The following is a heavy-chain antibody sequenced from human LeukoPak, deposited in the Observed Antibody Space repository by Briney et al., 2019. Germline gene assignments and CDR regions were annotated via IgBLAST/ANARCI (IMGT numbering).Heavy chain of an antibody. J-gene: IGHJ2*01. CDR1: GGSISSGSYY. Sequence: SETLSLTCTVSGGSISSGSYYWSWIRQPPGKGLEWIGYIYCSGGTNYNPSLKSRVTISVDTSKNQFSLKLSSVTAADTAVYYCARLPPRSGYRKRYFDLWGRGTLVTVSS. D-gene: IGHD3-3*01. CDR2: IYCSGGT. CDR3: ARLPPRSGYRKRYFDL. V-gene: IGHV4-61*01.